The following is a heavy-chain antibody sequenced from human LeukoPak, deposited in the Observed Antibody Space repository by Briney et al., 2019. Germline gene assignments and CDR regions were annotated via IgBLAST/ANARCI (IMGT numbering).Heavy chain of an antibody. CDR2: MNPNSGNT. Sequence: ASVKVSCKASGYTFTSYDINWVRQATRQGLEWMGWMNPNSGNTGYAQKFQGRVTMTRNTSISTAYMELSSLRSEDTAVYYCARAVPDREYYYGSGSYYILRIFDYWGQGTLVTVSS. J-gene: IGHJ4*02. D-gene: IGHD3-10*01. CDR1: GYTFTSYD. V-gene: IGHV1-8*01. CDR3: ARAVPDREYYYGSGSYYILRIFDY.